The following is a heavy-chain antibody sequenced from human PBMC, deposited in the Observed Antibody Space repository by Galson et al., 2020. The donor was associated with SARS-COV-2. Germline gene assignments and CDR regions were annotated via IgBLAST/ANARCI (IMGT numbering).Heavy chain of an antibody. CDR3: ARDATPITMVRGVITHYEYYYGMDV. Sequence: GESLKISCAASGFTFSSYGMHWVRQAPGKGLEWVAVIWYDGSNKYYADSVKGRFTISRDNSKNTLYLQMNSLRAEDTAVYYCARDATPITMVRGVITHYEYYYGMDVWGQGTTVTVSS. V-gene: IGHV3-33*01. CDR2: IWYDGSNK. CDR1: GFTFSSYG. D-gene: IGHD3-10*01. J-gene: IGHJ6*02.